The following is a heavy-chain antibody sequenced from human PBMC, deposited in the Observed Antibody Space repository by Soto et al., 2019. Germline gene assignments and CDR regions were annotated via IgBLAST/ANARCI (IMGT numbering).Heavy chain of an antibody. CDR3: AREDRDRETGLVPADIDGMDG. CDR1: GGTFSRYS. V-gene: IGHV1-69*08. J-gene: IGHJ6*02. CDR2: IIPIFGIA. Sequence: QVQLVQSGAEVKKPGSSVKVSCKSSGGTFSRYSITWVRQAPGHGLEWIGRIIPIFGIASYAQKFQGRVTITADESTSTADMELSSLRSDDTAVYYCAREDRDRETGLVPADIDGMDGWGQGTTVNVSS. D-gene: IGHD2-2*01.